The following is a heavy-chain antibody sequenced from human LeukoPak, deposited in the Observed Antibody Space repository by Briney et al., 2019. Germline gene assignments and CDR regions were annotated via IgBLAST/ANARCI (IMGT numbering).Heavy chain of an antibody. D-gene: IGHD4-17*01. V-gene: IGHV4-39*01. CDR3: ARHSSHDYGDYFDY. CDR2: IYYSGST. Sequence: SETLSLTCTVSGGSISSSSYYWGWIRQPPGKGLEWIGSIYYSGSTYYNPSLKSRVTISVDTSKNQFSLKLSSVTAVDTAVYYCARHSSHDYGDYFDYWGQGTLVTVSS. CDR1: GGSISSSSYY. J-gene: IGHJ4*02.